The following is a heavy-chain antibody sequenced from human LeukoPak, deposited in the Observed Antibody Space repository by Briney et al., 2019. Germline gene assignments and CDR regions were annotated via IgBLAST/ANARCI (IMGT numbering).Heavy chain of an antibody. CDR3: ARDHNTAMVTGAFDI. D-gene: IGHD5-18*01. CDR1: GGSISSCY. V-gene: IGHV4-4*07. J-gene: IGHJ3*02. CDR2: IYTSGST. Sequence: PSETLSLTCTVSGGSISSCYWSWIRQPPGKGLEWIGRIYTSGSTNYNPSLKSRVTMSVDTSKNQFSLKLSSVTAADTAVYYCARDHNTAMVTGAFDIWGQGTMVTVSS.